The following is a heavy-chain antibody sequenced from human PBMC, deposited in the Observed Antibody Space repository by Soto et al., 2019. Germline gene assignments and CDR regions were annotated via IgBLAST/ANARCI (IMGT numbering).Heavy chain of an antibody. D-gene: IGHD3-22*01. CDR3: AKEFPVTTAYFDY. CDR1: GFTFSSYG. J-gene: IGHJ4*02. V-gene: IGHV3-30*18. CDR2: ISYDGSNK. Sequence: GGSLRLSCAASGFTFSSYGMHWVRRAPGKGLEWVAVISYDGSNKYYAESVKGRFTISRDNSKNTLYLQMNSLRAEDTAVYYCAKEFPVTTAYFDYWGQGTLVTVSS.